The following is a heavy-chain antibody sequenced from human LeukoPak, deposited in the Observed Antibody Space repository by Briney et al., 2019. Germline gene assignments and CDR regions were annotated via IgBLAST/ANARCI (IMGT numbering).Heavy chain of an antibody. J-gene: IGHJ4*02. V-gene: IGHV3-21*01. D-gene: IGHD5-18*01. CDR3: ARGAQLWTLGY. CDR2: ISSGSSYI. Sequence: GGSLRLSCAASGFTFSTYSMNWVRQAPGKGLEWVSSISSGSSYIYYADSVKGRFTISRDNAKNSLYLQMNSLRAEDTAVYYCARGAQLWTLGYWGQGTLVTVSS. CDR1: GFTFSTYS.